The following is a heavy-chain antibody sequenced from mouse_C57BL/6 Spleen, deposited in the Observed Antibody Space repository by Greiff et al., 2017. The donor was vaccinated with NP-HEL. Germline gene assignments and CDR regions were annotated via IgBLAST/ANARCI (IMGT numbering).Heavy chain of an antibody. CDR3: ARSEKGYDVGNYAMDY. CDR2: IWSGGST. V-gene: IGHV2-2*01. Sequence: QVHVKQSGPGLVQPSQSLSITCTVSGFSLTSYGVHWVRQSPGKGLEWLGVIWSGGSTDYNAAFISRLSISKDNSKSQVFFKMNSLQADDTAIYYCARSEKGYDVGNYAMDYWGQGTSVTVSS. D-gene: IGHD2-2*01. J-gene: IGHJ4*01. CDR1: GFSLTSYG.